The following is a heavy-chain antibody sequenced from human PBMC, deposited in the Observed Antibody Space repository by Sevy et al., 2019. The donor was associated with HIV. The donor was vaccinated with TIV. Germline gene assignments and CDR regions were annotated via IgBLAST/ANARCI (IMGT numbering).Heavy chain of an antibody. CDR3: ARESPLGVEWELSRPQNWFDP. J-gene: IGHJ5*02. V-gene: IGHV4-59*01. CDR2: IYYSGST. CDR1: GGSISSYY. Sequence: SETLSLTCTDFGGSISSYYWNWIRQPPGKGLEWIGYIYYSGSTNYNPSLKSRVTISVDMSKNQFSLKLSSVTAADTAVYYCARESPLGVEWELSRPQNWFDPWGQGTLVTVSS. D-gene: IGHD1-26*01.